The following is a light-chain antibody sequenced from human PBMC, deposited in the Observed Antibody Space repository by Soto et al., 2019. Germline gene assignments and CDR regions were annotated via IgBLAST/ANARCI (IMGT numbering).Light chain of an antibody. CDR1: SGHSSYA. V-gene: IGLV4-69*01. CDR3: QTWGTGTVV. CDR2: LNSDGSH. Sequence: QTVVTQSPSASASLGASVKLTCTLSSGHSSYAIAWHQQQPEKGPRYLMKLNSDGSHSKGDGIPDRFSGSSSGAERYLTISGLQSEDEADYYCQTWGTGTVVFGGGTQLTV. J-gene: IGLJ2*01.